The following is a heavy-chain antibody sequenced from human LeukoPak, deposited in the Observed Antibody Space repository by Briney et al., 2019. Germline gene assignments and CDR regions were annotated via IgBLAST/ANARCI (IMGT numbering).Heavy chain of an antibody. CDR1: GYSFTSYW. D-gene: IGHD2-21*02. Sequence: GESLKISCKGSGYSFTSYWIGWVRQMPGKGLEWMGIIYPGDSDTRYSPSFQGQVTISADKSISTAYLQWSSLKASDTAMYYCARLEDCGGDCFYFDYWGQGTLVTVSS. J-gene: IGHJ4*02. CDR3: ARLEDCGGDCFYFDY. V-gene: IGHV5-51*01. CDR2: IYPGDSDT.